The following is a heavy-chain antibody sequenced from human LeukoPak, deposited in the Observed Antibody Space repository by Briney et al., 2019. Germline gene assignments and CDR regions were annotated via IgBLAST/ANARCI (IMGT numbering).Heavy chain of an antibody. CDR1: GFTFSSYG. Sequence: GGSLRLSCAASGFTFSSYGMHWVRQAPGKGLEWVAVISYDGSNKYYADSVRGRFTISRDNSKNTLYLQMNSLRAEDTAVYYCAKDRDLAAASYSFDYWGQGTLVTVSS. D-gene: IGHD6-13*01. V-gene: IGHV3-30*18. CDR3: AKDRDLAAASYSFDY. J-gene: IGHJ4*02. CDR2: ISYDGSNK.